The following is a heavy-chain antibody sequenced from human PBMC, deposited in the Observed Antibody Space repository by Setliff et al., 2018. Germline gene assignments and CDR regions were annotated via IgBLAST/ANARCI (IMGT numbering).Heavy chain of an antibody. CDR2: IYTSGGT. CDR3: ARGVSGVSWTPRY. Sequence: PSETLSLTCTVSGDSMNDNHWTWMRQPPGKGLEWIGYIYTSGGTNYNPSLKSRVTISVDMTGNQFSLILRSVVAADTAVYYCARGVSGVSWTPRYWGRGTLVTVSS. V-gene: IGHV4-4*08. CDR1: GDSMNDNH. D-gene: IGHD6-25*01. J-gene: IGHJ4*02.